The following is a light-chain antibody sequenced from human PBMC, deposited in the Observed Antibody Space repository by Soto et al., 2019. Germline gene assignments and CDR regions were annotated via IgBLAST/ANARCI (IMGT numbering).Light chain of an antibody. Sequence: QXVLTQPPSVSVARGQRVTLSCTGNSSNLGAGYDVHWYQQLPGAAPKLVIFGNRNRPSGVPERFSGSKSGTSASLAITGLQAEDEADYYCQAYDYSLTASVFGGGTQLTVL. CDR1: SSNLGAGYD. V-gene: IGLV1-40*01. CDR2: GNR. J-gene: IGLJ3*02. CDR3: QAYDYSLTASV.